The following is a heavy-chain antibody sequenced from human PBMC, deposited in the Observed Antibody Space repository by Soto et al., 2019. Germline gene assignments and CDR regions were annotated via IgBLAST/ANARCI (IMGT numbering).Heavy chain of an antibody. CDR3: ARAYSDAFDI. CDR2: ISSNGATT. CDR1: GFPFSSYE. Sequence: GGSLRLSCAASGFPFSSYEMSWVRQAPGKGLEWVSYISSNGATTYYGDSVKGRFTISRDNAKNSLYLQMNSLRAEDTAVYYCARAYSDAFDIWGQGTMVTVSS. J-gene: IGHJ3*02. V-gene: IGHV3-48*03. D-gene: IGHD2-15*01.